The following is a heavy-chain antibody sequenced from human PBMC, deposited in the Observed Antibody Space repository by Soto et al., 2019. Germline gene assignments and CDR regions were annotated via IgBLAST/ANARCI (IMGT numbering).Heavy chain of an antibody. CDR2: ST. V-gene: IGHV2-5*01. Sequence: SGPTLVNPTQTLTLTCTVSGFSLSTMGMTLGWIRQPPGKAPEWLALSTQYSPSLQSRLTFTEDTSKNQVVLTMTNMDPVDTATYYCTLRQDTSRGPIYWGQGIMVTV. CDR1: GFSLSTMGMT. CDR3: TLRQDTSRGPIY. J-gene: IGHJ4*02. D-gene: IGHD6-13*01.